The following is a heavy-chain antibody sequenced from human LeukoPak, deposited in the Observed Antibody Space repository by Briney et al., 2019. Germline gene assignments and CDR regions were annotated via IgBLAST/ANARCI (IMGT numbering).Heavy chain of an antibody. Sequence: SETLSLTCAVYGGSFSGYYWSWIRQPPGKGLEWIGEINHSGSTNYNPSLKSRVTISVDTSKNQISLKLSSVTAADTAVYYCATVKGLDIAVAGTSVFDYWGQGTLVTVSS. J-gene: IGHJ4*02. CDR3: ATVKGLDIAVAGTSVFDY. D-gene: IGHD6-19*01. V-gene: IGHV4-34*01. CDR1: GGSFSGYY. CDR2: INHSGST.